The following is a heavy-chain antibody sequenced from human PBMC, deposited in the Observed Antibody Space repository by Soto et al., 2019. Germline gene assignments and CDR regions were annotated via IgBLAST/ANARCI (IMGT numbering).Heavy chain of an antibody. V-gene: IGHV3-30*18. D-gene: IGHD3-3*01. CDR2: ISYDGSKK. Sequence: QVQLVESGGGVVQPGRSLRHSCAASGFTFSSYGMHWVRQAPGKGLEWVAVISYDGSKKYYADSLMGRFTISRDNSKNTLYLQMNSLRGEDTAVYYCGKDLATIFGGDYWGQGTLVTVSS. CDR1: GFTFSSYG. J-gene: IGHJ4*02. CDR3: GKDLATIFGGDY.